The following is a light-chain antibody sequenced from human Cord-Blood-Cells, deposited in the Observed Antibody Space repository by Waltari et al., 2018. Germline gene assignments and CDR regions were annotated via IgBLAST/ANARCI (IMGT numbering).Light chain of an antibody. Sequence: QSALTQPASVSGSPGQSITISCTGTSSDVGGYNYVPWYQQHPGNAPTLMIYDVSKRPSGVSNRFSGSKSGNTASLTISGLQAEDEADYYCSSYTSSSTYVFGTGTKVTVL. CDR2: DVS. J-gene: IGLJ1*01. CDR1: SSDVGGYNY. V-gene: IGLV2-14*01. CDR3: SSYTSSSTYV.